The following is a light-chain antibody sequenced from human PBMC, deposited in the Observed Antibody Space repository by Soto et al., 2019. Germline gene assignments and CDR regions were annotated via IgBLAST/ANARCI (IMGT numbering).Light chain of an antibody. J-gene: IGKJ4*01. V-gene: IGKV3-11*01. Sequence: EIVLTQSPATLSLSPGEIATLSCRASQSVSSYLAWYQQRPGQAPRLLIYDASNRSTGIPARFSGSGSVTDFTLTISSLAPEDFAVYYCQQRSNWLGTFGGGTKVEIK. CDR3: QQRSNWLGT. CDR1: QSVSSY. CDR2: DAS.